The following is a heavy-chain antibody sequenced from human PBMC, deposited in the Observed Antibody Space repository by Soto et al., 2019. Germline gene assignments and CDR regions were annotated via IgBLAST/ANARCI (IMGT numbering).Heavy chain of an antibody. D-gene: IGHD2-15*01. CDR1: GGSFSGYY. CDR2: INHSGST. J-gene: IGHJ6*02. Sequence: SLTCAVYGGSFSGYYWSWIRQPPGKGLEWIGEINHSGSTNYNPSLKSRVTISVDTSKNQFSLKLSSVTAADTAVYYCARGGGYCSGGSCSVLSYYYYGMDVWGQGXTVTVYS. CDR3: ARGGGYCSGGSCSVLSYYYYGMDV. V-gene: IGHV4-34*01.